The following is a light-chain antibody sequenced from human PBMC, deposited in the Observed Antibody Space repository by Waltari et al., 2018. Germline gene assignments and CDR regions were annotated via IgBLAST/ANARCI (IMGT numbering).Light chain of an antibody. Sequence: SGHSDYAIAWHQQQPEKGPRYLMKINSDGSHTKGDGIPDRFSGSSSGTERYLTISSLQSEDEADYYCQTWGTGIVVFGGGTKLTVL. CDR3: QTWGTGIVV. CDR2: INSDGSH. J-gene: IGLJ2*01. V-gene: IGLV4-69*01. CDR1: SGHSDYA.